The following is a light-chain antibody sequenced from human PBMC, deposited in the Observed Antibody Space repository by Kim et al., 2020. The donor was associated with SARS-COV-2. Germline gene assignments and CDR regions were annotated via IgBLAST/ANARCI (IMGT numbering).Light chain of an antibody. CDR3: QQNSAYPLT. CDR2: ASS. V-gene: IGKV1-16*01. Sequence: ASVGHRVTITCRESQNVNNHLVWVQQKPGEAPKSLIYASSSLQSGVPTRLIGIGSGTDFTLTISTLLPQDFATYYCQQNSAYPLTFGGGAKVDIK. J-gene: IGKJ4*01. CDR1: QNVNNH.